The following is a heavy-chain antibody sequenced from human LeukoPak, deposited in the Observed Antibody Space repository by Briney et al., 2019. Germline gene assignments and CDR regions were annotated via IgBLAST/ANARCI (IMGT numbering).Heavy chain of an antibody. D-gene: IGHD3-10*01. V-gene: IGHV4-30-2*01. J-gene: IGHJ4*02. CDR3: ARAHVLTRVLPWDY. CDR2: IYHSGST. CDR1: GGSISSGGYS. Sequence: PSQTLSLTCAVSGGSISSGGYSWSWIRQPPGKGLEWIGYIYHSGSTYYNPSLQSRVTISVDTSKNQFSLNLNSVTAADTAVYYCARAHVLTRVLPWDYWGQGTLVTVSS.